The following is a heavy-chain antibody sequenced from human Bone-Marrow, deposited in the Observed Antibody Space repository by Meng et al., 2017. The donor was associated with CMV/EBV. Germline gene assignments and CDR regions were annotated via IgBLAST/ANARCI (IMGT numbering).Heavy chain of an antibody. Sequence: VQGVQTGAEVKKPGASVKVSCKASGYTFTSYYMHWVRQAPGQGLEWMGIINPSGGSTSYAQKFQGRVTMTRDTSTNTVYMELSSLRSEDTAVYYCARGYCSGGSCQSPRYWGQGTLVTVSS. CDR3: ARGYCSGGSCQSPRY. V-gene: IGHV1-46*01. CDR2: INPSGGST. J-gene: IGHJ4*02. CDR1: GYTFTSYY. D-gene: IGHD2-15*01.